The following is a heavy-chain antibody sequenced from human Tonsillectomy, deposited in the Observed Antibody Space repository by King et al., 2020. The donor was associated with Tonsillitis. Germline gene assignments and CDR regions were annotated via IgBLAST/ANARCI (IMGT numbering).Heavy chain of an antibody. V-gene: IGHV4-59*04. CDR2: IYYGGST. J-gene: IGHJ4*02. CDR3: AAHSDAYNFLHY. D-gene: IGHD5-24*01. CDR1: GGSISSYY. Sequence: VQLQESGPGLVKPSETLSLTCTVSGGSISSYYWSWIRQPPGKGLEWIGYIYYGGSTYYNLSLKSRVTMSLDTSKNQFFLKLSSVTAADTAVYYCAAHSDAYNFLHYWGQGTLVTVSS.